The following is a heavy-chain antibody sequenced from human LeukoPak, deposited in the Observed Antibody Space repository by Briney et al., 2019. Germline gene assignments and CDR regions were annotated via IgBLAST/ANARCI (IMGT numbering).Heavy chain of an antibody. CDR2: IYYSGST. CDR3: ARDHDYGDYSYGMDV. J-gene: IGHJ6*02. V-gene: IGHV4-31*03. Sequence: PSQTLSLTCTVSGGSISSGGYYWSWIRRHPGKGLEWIGYIYYSGSTYYNPSLKSRVTISVDTSKNQLSLKLSSVTAADTAVYYCARDHDYGDYSYGMDVWGQGTTVTVSS. D-gene: IGHD4-17*01. CDR1: GGSISSGGYY.